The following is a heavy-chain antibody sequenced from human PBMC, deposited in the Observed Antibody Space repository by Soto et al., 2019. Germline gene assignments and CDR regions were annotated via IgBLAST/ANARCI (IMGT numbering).Heavy chain of an antibody. D-gene: IGHD3-22*01. CDR3: ARLWHDSSGYYYSFDQ. CDR2: IYYSGST. V-gene: IGHV4-39*01. CDR1: GGSISNGDYY. Sequence: SETLSLTCTVSGGSISNGDYYWGWIRQPPGEGLEWIGSIYYSGSTFYNPSLKSRVTMSVDTSKNQFSLRLNSVTAADTSLYYCARLWHDSSGYYYSFDQWGQGTLVTVSS. J-gene: IGHJ4*02.